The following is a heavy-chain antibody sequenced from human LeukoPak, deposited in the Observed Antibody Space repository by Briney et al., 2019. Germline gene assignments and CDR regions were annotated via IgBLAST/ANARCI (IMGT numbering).Heavy chain of an antibody. D-gene: IGHD3-3*01. Sequence: GGSLRLSCAASGFTFSSYGMHWVRQAPGKGLEWVAFIRYDGSNKYYADSVKGRFTISRDNSKNTLYLQMNSLRAEDTAVYYCAKVGGYDFWSGYHPSGHFDYWGQGTLVTVSS. CDR3: AKVGGYDFWSGYHPSGHFDY. J-gene: IGHJ4*02. CDR1: GFTFSSYG. V-gene: IGHV3-30*02. CDR2: IRYDGSNK.